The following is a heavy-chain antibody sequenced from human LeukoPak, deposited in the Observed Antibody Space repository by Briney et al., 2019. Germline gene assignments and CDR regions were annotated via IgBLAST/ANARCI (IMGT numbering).Heavy chain of an antibody. J-gene: IGHJ5*02. CDR2: IYPGDSDA. Sequence: GESLKISCKGSGYSFTSYWIGWVRQMPGKGLKWMGIIYPGDSDARYSPSFQGQVTISADKSISTAYMELSRLRSDDTAVYYCARDWYYDFWSGTRDPANWFDPWGQGTLVTVSS. CDR1: GYSFTSYW. V-gene: IGHV5-51*01. CDR3: ARDWYYDFWSGTRDPANWFDP. D-gene: IGHD3-3*01.